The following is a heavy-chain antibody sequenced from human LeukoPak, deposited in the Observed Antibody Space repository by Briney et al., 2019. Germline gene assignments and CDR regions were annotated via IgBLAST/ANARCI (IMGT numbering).Heavy chain of an antibody. V-gene: IGHV3-48*03. CDR2: IGSSGATV. J-gene: IGHJ4*02. D-gene: IGHD3-16*01. Sequence: PGGSLRLSCAASGFTFSAYEMNWVRQAPGKGLEGISHIGSSGATVFYADSVKGRFTISRDNAQSSLFLQMDSLGAEDTAVYYCAREVAFDYGDCWGQGTLVSVSS. CDR1: GFTFSAYE. CDR3: AREVAFDYGDC.